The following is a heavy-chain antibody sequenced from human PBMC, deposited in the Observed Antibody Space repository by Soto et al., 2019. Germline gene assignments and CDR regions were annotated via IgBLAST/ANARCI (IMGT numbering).Heavy chain of an antibody. V-gene: IGHV3-74*01. D-gene: IGHD4-17*01. CDR1: GFTFSDYW. J-gene: IGHJ5*02. CDR3: VRSMTTLTIDWRDP. CDR2: INGDGSNA. Sequence: EVQLVESGGGLVQPGGSLRLSCAASGFTFSDYWMHWVRQVPGKGLVWLSRINGDGSNANYADYVRGRFTIYRDNDNNTLNLQMNSLRAEDTAVYYCVRSMTTLTIDWRDPWGQGTQVTVFS.